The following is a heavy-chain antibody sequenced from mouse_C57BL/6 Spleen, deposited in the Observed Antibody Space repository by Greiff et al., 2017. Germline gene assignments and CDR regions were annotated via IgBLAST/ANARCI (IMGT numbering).Heavy chain of an antibody. Sequence: EVKPQESGPGLVKPSQSLSLTCSVTGYSITSGYYWNWIRQFPGNKLEWMGYISYDGSNNYNPSLKNRISITRDTSKNQFFLKLNSVTTEDTATYYCARDGGTYYFDYWGQGTTLTVSS. V-gene: IGHV3-6*01. CDR2: ISYDGSN. CDR1: GYSITSGYY. J-gene: IGHJ2*01. D-gene: IGHD4-1*01. CDR3: ARDGGTYYFDY.